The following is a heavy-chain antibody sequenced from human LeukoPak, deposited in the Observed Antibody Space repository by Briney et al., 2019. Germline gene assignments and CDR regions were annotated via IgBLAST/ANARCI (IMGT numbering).Heavy chain of an antibody. CDR2: IRSKAYGGTT. D-gene: IGHD3-22*01. CDR3: TRDCPDYYDSSGYYPAP. J-gene: IGHJ5*02. Sequence: GGSLRLSCTAPGFTFGDYAMSWVRQAPGKGLEWVGFIRSKAYGGTTEYAASVKGRFTISRDDSKSIAYLQMNSLKTEDTAVYYCTRDCPDYYDSSGYYPAPWGQGTLVTVSS. CDR1: GFTFGDYA. V-gene: IGHV3-49*04.